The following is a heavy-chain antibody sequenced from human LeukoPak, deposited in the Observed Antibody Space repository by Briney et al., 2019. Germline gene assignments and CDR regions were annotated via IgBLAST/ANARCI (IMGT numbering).Heavy chain of an antibody. CDR3: AKGGTQWLAYYFDY. CDR2: IRYDGSNK. CDR1: GFTFSSYG. Sequence: GGSLRLSCAASGFTFSSYGMHWVRQAPGKGLEWVAFIRYDGSNKYYADSVKGRFTISRDNSKNTLYLQMNSLRAEDTAVYYCAKGGTQWLAYYFDYWGQGTLVTVSS. J-gene: IGHJ4*02. D-gene: IGHD6-19*01. V-gene: IGHV3-30*02.